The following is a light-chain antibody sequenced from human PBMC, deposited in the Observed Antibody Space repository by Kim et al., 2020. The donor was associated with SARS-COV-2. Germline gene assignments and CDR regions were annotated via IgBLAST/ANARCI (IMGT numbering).Light chain of an antibody. CDR2: QDS. V-gene: IGLV3-1*01. CDR3: QAWDSSTAV. CDR1: KLGDKY. Sequence: VSPGQTASIPCSGDKLGDKYACWYQQKPGQSPVLVIYQDSKRPSGIPERFSGSNSGNTATLTISGTQAMDEADYYCQAWDSSTAVFGGGTQLTVL. J-gene: IGLJ2*01.